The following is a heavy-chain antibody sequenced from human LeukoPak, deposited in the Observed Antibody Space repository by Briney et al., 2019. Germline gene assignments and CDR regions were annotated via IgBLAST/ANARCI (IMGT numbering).Heavy chain of an antibody. CDR2: ISVYNGNT. V-gene: IGHV1-18*01. CDR3: ARGYCSGGRCYDILNYQYGMDV. J-gene: IGHJ6*02. Sequence: ASVKVSCTASGYTFTSYGVSWVRQAPGQGPEWMGWISVYNGNTNYAQRLQGRVTMTTDTSTSTAYMELRSLRSDDTAVYYCARGYCSGGRCYDILNYQYGMDVWGQGTTVTVSS. D-gene: IGHD2-15*01. CDR1: GYTFTSYG.